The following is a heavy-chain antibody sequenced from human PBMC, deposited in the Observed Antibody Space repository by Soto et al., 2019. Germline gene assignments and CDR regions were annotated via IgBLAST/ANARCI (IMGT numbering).Heavy chain of an antibody. CDR1: GYTFTSYD. D-gene: IGHD2-2*03. V-gene: IGHV1-8*01. CDR3: ARASYLDPAFDI. Sequence: QVQLGQSGAEVKRPGASVKVSCKASGYTFTSYDFNWVRQAPGQGLERMGWVNPNSGNTDYAQKSQGRVTMTMNTTLRTSYLELRSLRSEDTAVDYCARASYLDPAFDIWGQGTMVTVSS. J-gene: IGHJ3*02. CDR2: VNPNSGNT.